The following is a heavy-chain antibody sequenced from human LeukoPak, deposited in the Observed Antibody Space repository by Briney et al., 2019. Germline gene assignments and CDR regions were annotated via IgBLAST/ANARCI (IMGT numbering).Heavy chain of an antibody. V-gene: IGHV3-53*01. CDR1: GFTVSSNY. CDR3: AKPSSNPPQAYYFDY. Sequence: GGSLRLSCAASGFTVSSNYMSWVRQAPGKGLEWVSVIYSGGSTYYADSVKGRFTISRDNSKNTLYLQMNSLRAEDTAVYYCAKPSSNPPQAYYFDYWGQGTLVTVSS. J-gene: IGHJ4*02. CDR2: IYSGGST.